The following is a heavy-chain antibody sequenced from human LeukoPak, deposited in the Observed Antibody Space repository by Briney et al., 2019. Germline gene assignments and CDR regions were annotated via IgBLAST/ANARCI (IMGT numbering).Heavy chain of an antibody. CDR1: GGTFSSYT. Sequence: SVKVSCKASGGTFSSYTISWVRQAPGQGLEWMGGIIPIFGTANYAQKFQGRVTITADESTSTAYIELSSLRSEDTAVYYCARDSYSSSWEFRDHPGLKCNWCELWPQRPLVTVSS. CDR2: IIPIFGTA. D-gene: IGHD6-13*01. CDR3: ARDSYSSSWEFRDHPGLKCNWCEL. J-gene: IGHJ5*02. V-gene: IGHV1-69*13.